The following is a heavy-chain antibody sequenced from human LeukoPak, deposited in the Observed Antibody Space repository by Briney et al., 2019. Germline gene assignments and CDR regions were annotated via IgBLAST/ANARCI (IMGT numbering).Heavy chain of an antibody. CDR3: AREAKPSSRTYYYYMDV. CDR1: GFTFSSYS. CDR2: ISSSSSSYI. Sequence: GGSLRLSCAASGFTFSSYSMNWVRQAPGKGLEWVSSISSSSSSYIYYADSVKGRFTISRDNAKNSLYLQMNSLRAEDTAVYYCAREAKPSSRTYYYYMDVWGKGTTVTVSS. J-gene: IGHJ6*03. V-gene: IGHV3-21*01. D-gene: IGHD2-2*01.